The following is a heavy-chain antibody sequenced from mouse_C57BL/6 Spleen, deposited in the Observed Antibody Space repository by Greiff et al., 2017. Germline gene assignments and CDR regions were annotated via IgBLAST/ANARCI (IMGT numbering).Heavy chain of an antibody. V-gene: IGHV1-53*01. CDR1: GYTFTSYW. Sequence: VQLQQPGTELVKPGASVKLSCKASGYTFTSYWMNWVKQRPGQGLEWIGNINPRNGGTNYNEKFKSKATLTVDKSSSTSYMQLSSLTSEDSAVYYCARGRYYYGSSYGYYFDYWGQGTTLTVSS. J-gene: IGHJ2*01. CDR2: INPRNGGT. CDR3: ARGRYYYGSSYGYYFDY. D-gene: IGHD1-1*01.